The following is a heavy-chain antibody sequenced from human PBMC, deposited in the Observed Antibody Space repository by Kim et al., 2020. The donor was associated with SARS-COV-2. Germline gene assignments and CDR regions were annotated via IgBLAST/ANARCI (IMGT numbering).Heavy chain of an antibody. CDR2: IIHGGST. CDR1: GGSFSGNY. CDR3: ARGLYCSGGSCYGPGGTLFDY. V-gene: IGHV4-34*01. D-gene: IGHD2-15*01. J-gene: IGHJ4*02. Sequence: SETLSRTCAVYGGSFSGNYWSWIRQPPGKGLEWIGEIIHGGSTNYNPSLKSRVTISVDTSKKQFSLKLSSVTAADTAVYYCARGLYCSGGSCYGPGGTLFDYWGQGTLVTVSS.